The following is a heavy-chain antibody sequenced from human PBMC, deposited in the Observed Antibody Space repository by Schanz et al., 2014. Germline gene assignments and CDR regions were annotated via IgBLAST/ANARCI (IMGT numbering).Heavy chain of an antibody. V-gene: IGHV1-18*01. Sequence: QVQLVQSGAEVKKPGASVRASCKASGYIFRSHGMTWVRQAPGQGPELMGWINAHTGNTQYAQKFQGRGNMTRDTVATTVHLELTRLRTDDTAIYYCARVHIATYHYNSPGAFDICGQGTRVTVSS. J-gene: IGHJ3*02. CDR1: GYIFRSHG. CDR3: ARVHIATYHYNSPGAFDI. CDR2: INAHTGNT. D-gene: IGHD3-10*01.